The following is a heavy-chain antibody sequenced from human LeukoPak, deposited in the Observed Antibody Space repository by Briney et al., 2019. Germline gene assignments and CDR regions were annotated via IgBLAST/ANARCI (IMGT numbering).Heavy chain of an antibody. CDR1: GFIFSTYT. CDR3: ARVATVTTDFDY. D-gene: IGHD4-17*01. J-gene: IGHJ4*02. Sequence: GGSLRLSCAASGFIFSTYTMTWVRQAPGKGLEWVSSITSSSTYIYYADSLKGRFTISRDNAKNSLFMQMNSLRAEDTAVYYCARVATVTTDFDYWGLGTLVTVSS. V-gene: IGHV3-21*01. CDR2: ITSSSTYI.